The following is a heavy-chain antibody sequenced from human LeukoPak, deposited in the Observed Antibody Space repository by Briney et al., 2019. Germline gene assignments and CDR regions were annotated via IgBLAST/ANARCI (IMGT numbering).Heavy chain of an antibody. CDR1: GGTFSSHA. D-gene: IGHD3-22*01. J-gene: IGHJ3*01. V-gene: IGHV1-69*05. Sequence: SVKVSCKASGGTFSSHAVSWTRQAPGQGLEWMGGTTPIFGSAEYAQKLQDRLTITTDDSTSTAYMILSSLRSEDTAVYYCARAPFHFDGSGFSMDAFDVWGQGTMVTVSS. CDR2: TTPIFGSA. CDR3: ARAPFHFDGSGFSMDAFDV.